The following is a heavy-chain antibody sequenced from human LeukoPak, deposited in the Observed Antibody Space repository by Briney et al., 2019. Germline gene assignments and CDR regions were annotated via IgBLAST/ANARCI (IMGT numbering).Heavy chain of an antibody. J-gene: IGHJ1*01. Sequence: GGSLRLSCAASEFAFSSYAMCWVRQAPGKGLEWVSAISASGGSTYYADSVKGRFTISRDNSKNTLYLQMNSLRAEDTAVYYCAKDHSSGWQDKYFQHWGQGTLVAVSS. CDR3: AKDHSSGWQDKYFQH. V-gene: IGHV3-23*01. CDR2: ISASGGST. CDR1: EFAFSSYA. D-gene: IGHD6-19*01.